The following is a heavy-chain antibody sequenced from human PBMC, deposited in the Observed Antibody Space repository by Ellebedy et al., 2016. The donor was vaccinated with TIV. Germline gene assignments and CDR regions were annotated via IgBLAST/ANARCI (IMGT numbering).Heavy chain of an antibody. CDR1: GFIFNHYS. J-gene: IGHJ3*02. V-gene: IGHV3-21*01. CDR3: ANGAYDI. Sequence: GESLKISCAASGFIFNHYSLNLFRQAPGKSLEWISSISSTVYYIYYADSVKGRFTISRDDAKNSLFLQMNSLRAEDTAVYYCANGAYDIWGKGTMVTVSS. CDR2: ISSTVYYI.